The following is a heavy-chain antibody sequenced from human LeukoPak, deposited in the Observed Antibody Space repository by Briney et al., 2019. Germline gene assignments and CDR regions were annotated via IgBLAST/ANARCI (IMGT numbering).Heavy chain of an antibody. Sequence: GGSLRLSCAASGFTFSGYSMNWVRQAPGKVLEWVSSISSGGGYTYYADSVKGRFTISRDNAKNSLYLQMNSLRAEDTAVYYCARNPLISGYYYYYMDVWGKGTTVTVSS. V-gene: IGHV3-21*06. CDR3: ARNPLISGYYYYYMDV. D-gene: IGHD3-16*01. CDR2: ISSGGGYT. CDR1: GFTFSGYS. J-gene: IGHJ6*03.